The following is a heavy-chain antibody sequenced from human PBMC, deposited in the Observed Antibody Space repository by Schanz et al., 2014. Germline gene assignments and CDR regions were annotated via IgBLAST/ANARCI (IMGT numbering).Heavy chain of an antibody. J-gene: IGHJ4*02. Sequence: EVQLVESGGGLVKPGGSLRLSCAASGFTFSSYSMNWVRQAPGKGLEWVSSISSSGSYIHYADSVKGRFTISRDNAKNTLYLQMNSLRAEDTAVYYCARDSRPNYDFLTAYYSIDYWGQGTRVTVAS. D-gene: IGHD3-9*01. V-gene: IGHV3-21*01. CDR2: ISSSGSYI. CDR1: GFTFSSYS. CDR3: ARDSRPNYDFLTAYYSIDY.